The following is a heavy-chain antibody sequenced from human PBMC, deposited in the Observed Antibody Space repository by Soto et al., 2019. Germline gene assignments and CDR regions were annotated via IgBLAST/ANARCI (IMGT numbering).Heavy chain of an antibody. D-gene: IGHD3-16*02. CDR3: AKDPDRYDYVWGTYRYIDH. CDR2: ISTRGGRP. J-gene: IGHJ4*02. Sequence: EVQLLESGGGLVQPGGSLRLSCTASGITFSNYAMSWVRQAPRKGLEWVSSISTRGGRPYYADSWKGRFTISRDNSKNTLYLQMNSLRVEDTAVYYCAKDPDRYDYVWGTYRYIDHWGQGTLVTVSS. CDR1: GITFSNYA. V-gene: IGHV3-23*01.